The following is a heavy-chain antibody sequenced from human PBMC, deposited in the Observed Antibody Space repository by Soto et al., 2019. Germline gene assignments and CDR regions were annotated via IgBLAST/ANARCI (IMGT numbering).Heavy chain of an antibody. CDR3: ASHYDMWSGYLSPVDY. J-gene: IGHJ4*02. V-gene: IGHV3-11*01. D-gene: IGHD3-3*01. CDR1: GYTFSDYY. Sequence: VQLLESGGGLVHPGGSLRLSCAASGYTFSDYYMSWIRQAPGKGLEWISYIDTSSTKIYYADSVKGRFTISRDNAKNSLYLEMNSLRDEDTAVYYCASHYDMWSGYLSPVDYWGLGTLVTVSS. CDR2: IDTSSTKI.